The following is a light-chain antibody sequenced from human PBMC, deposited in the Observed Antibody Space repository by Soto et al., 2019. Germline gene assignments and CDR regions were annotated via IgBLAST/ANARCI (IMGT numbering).Light chain of an antibody. J-gene: IGLJ3*02. Sequence: QAVVTQAPSASGTPGQRVTISCSGSSSNIGSNTVSWYQQVPGTAPKLLIYSNDQRPSGVPDRFSGSKSGTSASLAIGGLQSEDEADNYCAAWDDSLNGWVFGGGTKLTVL. CDR3: AAWDDSLNGWV. CDR1: SSNIGSNT. V-gene: IGLV1-44*01. CDR2: SND.